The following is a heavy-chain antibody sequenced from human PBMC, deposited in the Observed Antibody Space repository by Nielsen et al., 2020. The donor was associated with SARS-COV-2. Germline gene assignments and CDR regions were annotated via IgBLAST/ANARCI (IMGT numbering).Heavy chain of an antibody. V-gene: IGHV3-23*01. CDR2: ISGSDST. CDR3: ARDNPFTVWFGELTGRNAMDV. CDR1: GFIFSSCA. D-gene: IGHD3-10*01. Sequence: GESLKISCAVSGFIFSSCAMSWVRQAPGKSLEWVSTISGSDSTYYADSVKGRFTISRDNAKNSLYLQMNSLRAEDTAVYYCARDNPFTVWFGELTGRNAMDVWGQGTTVTVSS. J-gene: IGHJ6*02.